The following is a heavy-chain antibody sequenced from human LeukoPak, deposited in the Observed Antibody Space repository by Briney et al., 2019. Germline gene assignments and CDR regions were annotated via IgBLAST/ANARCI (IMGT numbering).Heavy chain of an antibody. Sequence: SETLSLTCTVSGGSIGSYYWSWIRQPPGKGLEWIGYIYYSGSTNYNPSLKSRVTISVDTSQNQFSLKLSSVTAADTAVYYCARENVWGSYRYAFDYWGQGTLVTVSS. V-gene: IGHV4-59*01. J-gene: IGHJ4*02. D-gene: IGHD3-16*02. CDR2: IYYSGST. CDR1: GGSIGSYY. CDR3: ARENVWGSYRYAFDY.